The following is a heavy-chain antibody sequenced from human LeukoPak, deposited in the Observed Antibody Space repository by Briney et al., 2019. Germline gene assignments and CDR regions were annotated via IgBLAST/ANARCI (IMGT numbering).Heavy chain of an antibody. D-gene: IGHD3-16*01. CDR1: GYSFTDYY. V-gene: IGHV1-2*02. CDR3: ARADRLHGGPYLIGP. Sequence: ASVTVSCKTSGYSFTDYYMHWVRQAPGQGLEWMGWINPNSGGTSSAQKFQGRVTMTRDTSITTVYMEVNWLTSDDTAMYYCARADRLHGGPYLIGPWGQGTLVTVSS. CDR2: INPNSGGT. J-gene: IGHJ5*02.